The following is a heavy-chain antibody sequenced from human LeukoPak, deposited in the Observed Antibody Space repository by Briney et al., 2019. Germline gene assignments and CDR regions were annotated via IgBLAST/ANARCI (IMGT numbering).Heavy chain of an antibody. V-gene: IGHV3-7*01. CDR1: GFTFSSYW. Sequence: GGSLRLSCAASGFTFSSYWMSWVRQAPGKGLEWVANIKQDGSEKYYVDSVKGRFTISRDNAKNSLYLQMYSLRAEDTAVYYCARGIAAAGDYYFDYWGQGTLVTVSS. J-gene: IGHJ4*02. CDR2: IKQDGSEK. CDR3: ARGIAAAGDYYFDY. D-gene: IGHD6-13*01.